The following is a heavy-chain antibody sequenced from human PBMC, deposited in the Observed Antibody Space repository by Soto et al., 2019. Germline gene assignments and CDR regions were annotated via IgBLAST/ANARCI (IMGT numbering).Heavy chain of an antibody. D-gene: IGHD6-6*01. CDR2: ISYDGSNK. J-gene: IGHJ4*02. V-gene: IGHV3-30-3*01. CDR1: GFTFSTYA. CDR3: ARGLAARHYFDS. Sequence: QVQLVESGGDVVQPGRSLRLSCAAAGFTFSTYAMHWVRQAPGKGLEWVAIISYDGSNKYYADSVKGRFTISRDNSKNTLYLQMNSLRAEDTAVYYCARGLAARHYFDSWGQGTLVTVSS.